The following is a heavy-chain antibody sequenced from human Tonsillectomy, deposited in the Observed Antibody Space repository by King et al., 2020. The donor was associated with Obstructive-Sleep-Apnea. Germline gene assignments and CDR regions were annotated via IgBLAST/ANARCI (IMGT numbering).Heavy chain of an antibody. V-gene: IGHV4-61*01. CDR3: AREARGTTMVRGVIITEDYFDY. CDR2: IYYSGNT. CDR1: GGSVSSGNYY. Sequence: VQLQESGPGLVKPSETLSLTCTVSGGSVSSGNYYWSWIRQPPGKGLEGIGYIYYSGNTNYNPSLKSRVTISVDTSKNQFSLKLSSVTAADTAVYYCAREARGTTMVRGVIITEDYFDYWGQGILVTVSS. J-gene: IGHJ4*02. D-gene: IGHD3-10*01.